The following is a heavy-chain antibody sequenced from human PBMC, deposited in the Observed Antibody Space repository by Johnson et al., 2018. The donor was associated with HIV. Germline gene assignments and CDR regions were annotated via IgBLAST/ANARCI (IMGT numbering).Heavy chain of an antibody. J-gene: IGHJ3*02. D-gene: IGHD6-13*01. CDR2: IYSGGST. CDR3: AKGLGRAAAGTRNAFDI. V-gene: IGHV3-66*02. Sequence: VQLVESVGGLVQPGGSLRLSCSASGFTVSSNYMSWVRQAPGKGLEWVSVIYSGGSTYYADSVKGRFTISRDNSKNTLYLQMNSLRAEDTAVYYCAKGLGRAAAGTRNAFDIWGQGTMVTVSS. CDR1: GFTVSSNY.